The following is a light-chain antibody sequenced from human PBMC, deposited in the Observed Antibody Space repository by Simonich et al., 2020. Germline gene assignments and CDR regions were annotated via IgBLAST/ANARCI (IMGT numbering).Light chain of an antibody. V-gene: IGLV2-14*01. J-gene: IGLJ2*01. Sequence: QSALTQPASVSGSPGQSITISCTGTSSDVGGYNYVSWYQQHPGKAPNLMIYDVRKRPSVVSNRFSGSKSGNTASLTISGLQAEDEADYYCSSYTSSSTLVFGGGTKLTVL. CDR1: SSDVGGYNY. CDR3: SSYTSSSTLV. CDR2: DVR.